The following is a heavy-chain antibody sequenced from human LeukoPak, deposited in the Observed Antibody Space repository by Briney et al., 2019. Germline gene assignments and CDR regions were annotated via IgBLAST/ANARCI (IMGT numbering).Heavy chain of an antibody. CDR1: GYTFTSYG. Sequence: ASVKVSCKASGYTFTSYGISWVRQAPGQGLEWMGWISAYNGNTNYAQKLQGRVTMTTDTSTSTAYMELRSLRSDDTAVYYCATTRAAAGMHGRLYYFDYWGQGTLVTVSS. J-gene: IGHJ4*02. CDR3: ATTRAAAGMHGRLYYFDY. CDR2: ISAYNGNT. D-gene: IGHD6-13*01. V-gene: IGHV1-18*01.